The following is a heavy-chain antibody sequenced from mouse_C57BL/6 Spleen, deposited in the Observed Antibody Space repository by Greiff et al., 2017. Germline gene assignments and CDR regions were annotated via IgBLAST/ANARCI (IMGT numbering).Heavy chain of an antibody. CDR2: ISYDGSN. CDR3: AREGDGYFDV. V-gene: IGHV3-6*01. CDR1: GYSITSGYY. Sequence: VQLKESGPGLVKPSQSLSLTCSVTGYSITSGYYWNWIRQFPGNKLEWMGYISYDGSNNYNPSLKNRISITRDTSKNQFFLKLNSVTTEDTATYYCAREGDGYFDVWGTGTTVTVSS. D-gene: IGHD3-3*01. J-gene: IGHJ1*03.